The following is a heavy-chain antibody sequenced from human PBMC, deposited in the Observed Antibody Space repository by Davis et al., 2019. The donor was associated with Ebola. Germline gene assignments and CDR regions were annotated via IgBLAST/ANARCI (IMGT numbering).Heavy chain of an antibody. CDR1: GYTFTNYG. CDR2: INPNSGGT. D-gene: IGHD1-14*01. J-gene: IGHJ5*02. CDR3: ARAELP. V-gene: IGHV1-2*02. Sequence: ASVKVSCKASGYTFTNYGITWVRQAPGQGLEWMGWINPNSGGTNYAQNFQGRVTMTRDTSISTAYMELSRLTSDDTAVYYCARAELPWGQGTLVTVSS.